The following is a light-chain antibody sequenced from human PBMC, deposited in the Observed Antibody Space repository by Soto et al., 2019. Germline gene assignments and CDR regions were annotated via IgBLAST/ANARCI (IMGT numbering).Light chain of an antibody. J-gene: IGLJ3*02. V-gene: IGLV1-47*01. CDR2: NSD. CDR1: GSNVGTNY. CDR3: AAWDDSLNAVL. Sequence: QSVLTQPPSASGTPGQRVTISCSGSGSNVGTNYVYWYQSLPGAAPKLLLYNSDKRPSGVPDRFSGSKSGTSASLAISGLRSEDEADYYCAAWDDSLNAVLFGGGTKVTVL.